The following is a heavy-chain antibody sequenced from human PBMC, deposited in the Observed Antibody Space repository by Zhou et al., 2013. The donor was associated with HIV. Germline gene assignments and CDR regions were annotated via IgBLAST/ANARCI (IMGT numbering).Heavy chain of an antibody. CDR2: IIPIFGTA. D-gene: IGHD2-15*01. Sequence: QVQLVQSGAEVKKPGSSVKVSCKASGGTFSSYAISWVRQAPGQGLEWMGGIIPIFGTANYAQKFQGRVTITTDESTSTAYMELSSLRSEDTAVYYCAETLGDCSGGSCYAGGFDYWGQGTLGHRSPQ. CDR3: AETLGDCSGGSCYAGGFDY. CDR1: GGTFSSYA. V-gene: IGHV1-69*05. J-gene: IGHJ4*02.